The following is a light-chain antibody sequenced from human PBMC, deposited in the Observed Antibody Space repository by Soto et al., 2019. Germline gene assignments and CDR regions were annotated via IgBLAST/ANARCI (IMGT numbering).Light chain of an antibody. Sequence: QSALTQPASVSGSPGQSITISCNGTNSDVGNYNLVSWYQQHPGKAPKLMIYDGSKRPSGVSNRFSGSKSGNTASLTISGLQAEDEAYYYCCYFAGSRKIFGGGTKLTVL. CDR1: NSDVGNYNL. CDR2: DGS. V-gene: IGLV2-23*01. CDR3: CYFAGSRKI. J-gene: IGLJ1*01.